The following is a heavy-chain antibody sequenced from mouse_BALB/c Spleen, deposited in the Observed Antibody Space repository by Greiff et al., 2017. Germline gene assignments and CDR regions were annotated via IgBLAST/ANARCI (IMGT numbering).Heavy chain of an antibody. CDR3: ARSDYGGAMDY. J-gene: IGHJ4*01. Sequence: VQLQQSGAELAKPGASVKMSCKASGYTFTSYWMHWVKQRPGQGLEWIGYINPSTGYTEYNQKFKDKATLTADKSSSTAYMQLSSLTSEDSAVYYCARSDYGGAMDYWGQGTSVTVSS. V-gene: IGHV1-7*01. D-gene: IGHD2-4*01. CDR1: GYTFTSYW. CDR2: INPSTGYT.